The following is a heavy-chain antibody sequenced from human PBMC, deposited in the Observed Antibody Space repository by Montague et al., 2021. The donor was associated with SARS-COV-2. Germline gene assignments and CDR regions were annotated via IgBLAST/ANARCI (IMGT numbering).Heavy chain of an antibody. V-gene: IGHV4-61*02. D-gene: IGHD3-16*01. CDR2: VYTTGST. Sequence: TLSLTCTVSGGSISSDSYYWSWIRQPAGKGLEWIGRVYTTGSTNYNPSLKSRVTISGDTSRNQFSLRLTSVTAADTAMYYCALPLGGARFDPWGQGTLVTVSS. CDR1: GGSISSDSYY. J-gene: IGHJ5*02. CDR3: ALPLGGARFDP.